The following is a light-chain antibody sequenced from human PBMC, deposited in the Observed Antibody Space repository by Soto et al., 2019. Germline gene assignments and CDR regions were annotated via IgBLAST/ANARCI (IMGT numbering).Light chain of an antibody. CDR1: QAITNY. Sequence: AIHLTQSPSSLSASVGDRVTITCRASQAITNYLAWYQQRPGKPPKVLIYDASALISGVPSRFSGSGSGTDFTLTISSLQPEDFATYYCQKFIAYPHTFGQGTNLEVK. J-gene: IGKJ2*01. CDR2: DAS. V-gene: IGKV1-13*02. CDR3: QKFIAYPHT.